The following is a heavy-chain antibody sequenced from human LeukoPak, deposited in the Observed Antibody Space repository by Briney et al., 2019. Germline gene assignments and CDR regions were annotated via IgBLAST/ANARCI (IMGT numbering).Heavy chain of an antibody. D-gene: IGHD6-13*01. CDR3: ARGSTSTWYDY. J-gene: IGHJ4*02. Sequence: GGSLRLSCAASGFTFSNYAMSWVRQAPGKGLEWVSFIGGSGNNIYYADSVKGRFTISRDNSKNTLYLQMNSLRAEDTAVYYCARGSTSTWYDYWGQGILVTVSS. V-gene: IGHV3-23*01. CDR2: IGGSGNNI. CDR1: GFTFSNYA.